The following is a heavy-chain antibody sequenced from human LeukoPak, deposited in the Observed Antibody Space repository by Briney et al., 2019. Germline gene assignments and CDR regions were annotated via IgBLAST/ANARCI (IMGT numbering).Heavy chain of an antibody. D-gene: IGHD3-10*01. CDR3: AREGGGRGVISAFDI. CDR2: IIPILGIA. CDR1: GGTFISYT. V-gene: IGHV1-69*02. Sequence: ASVKVSCKASGGTFISYTISWVRQAPGQGLEWMGRIIPILGIANYAQKFQGRVTITADKSTSTAYMELSSLRSEDTAVYYCAREGGGRGVISAFDIWGQGTMVTVSS. J-gene: IGHJ3*02.